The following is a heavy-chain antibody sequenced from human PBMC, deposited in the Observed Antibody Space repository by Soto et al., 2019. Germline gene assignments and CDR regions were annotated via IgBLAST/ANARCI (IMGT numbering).Heavy chain of an antibody. CDR3: VKVIHGAKFGLVVNWFDP. V-gene: IGHV3-23*01. D-gene: IGHD3-9*01. CDR2: ISGGGGTT. J-gene: IGHJ5*02. Sequence: GGSLRLSCVASGFTFSSFAMSWVRQAPGKGLEWVSAISGGGGTTYYADSVVGRFTISRDNSKDTLYLQMTSLRVEDTALYYCVKVIHGAKFGLVVNWFDPWGQGTLVTVSS. CDR1: GFTFSSFA.